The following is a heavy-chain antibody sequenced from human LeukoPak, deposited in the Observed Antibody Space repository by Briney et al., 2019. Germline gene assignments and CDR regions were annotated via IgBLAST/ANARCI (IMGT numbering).Heavy chain of an antibody. D-gene: IGHD6-13*01. CDR2: ISSSGSTI. V-gene: IGHV3-48*03. Sequence: QAGGSLRLSCAASGFTFRSYEMNWVRQAPGKGLEWVSYISSSGSTIYYADSVKGRFAISRGNAKNSLYLQMNSLRVEDTAVYFCARARIAAPLLDYWGQGSLVTVSS. CDR1: GFTFRSYE. J-gene: IGHJ4*02. CDR3: ARARIAAPLLDY.